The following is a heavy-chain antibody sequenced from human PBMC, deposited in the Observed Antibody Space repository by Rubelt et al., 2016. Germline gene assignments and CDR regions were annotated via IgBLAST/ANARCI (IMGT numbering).Heavy chain of an antibody. V-gene: IGHV4-34*01. CDR2: INHSGST. CDR3: ARADYYDSSGYHNWFDP. CDR1: GGSFSGYY. D-gene: IGHD3-22*01. J-gene: IGHJ5*02. Sequence: QVQLQQWGAGLLKPSETLSLTCAVYGGSFSGYYWSWIRQPPGKGLEWIGEINHSGSTNYNPSLKSRVTISVDTSKNQFSLKLGSVTAADTAVYYCARADYYDSSGYHNWFDPWGQGTPVTVSS.